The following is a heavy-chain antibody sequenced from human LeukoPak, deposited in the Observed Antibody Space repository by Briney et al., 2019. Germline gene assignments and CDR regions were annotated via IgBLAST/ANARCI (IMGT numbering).Heavy chain of an antibody. Sequence: SETLSLTSTVSGGTISSYSWSWIRQPPGKGLEGIEYIYYSGSTNYNPSLKSRVTISVATSKNQFSLKLRSVTAADTAVYYCARTPVVAATYYFDYWGQGTLVTVSS. V-gene: IGHV4-59*08. CDR1: GGTISSYS. D-gene: IGHD2-15*01. CDR3: ARTPVVAATYYFDY. CDR2: IYYSGST. J-gene: IGHJ4*02.